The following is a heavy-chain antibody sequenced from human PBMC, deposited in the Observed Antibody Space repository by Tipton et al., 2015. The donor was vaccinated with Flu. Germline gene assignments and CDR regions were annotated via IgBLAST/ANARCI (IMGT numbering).Heavy chain of an antibody. CDR3: ARGDYGDYDHEADAFDI. V-gene: IGHV4-38-2*02. J-gene: IGHJ3*02. CDR1: GDSIGSPYF. D-gene: IGHD4-17*01. CDR2: VHQTGYT. Sequence: TLSLTCSVSGDSIGSPYFWGWIRRPPGKGLEWIGNVHQTGYTYYNPSLRSRVTIAVDRTKNQFSLRLTSVTAADTAVYYCARGDYGDYDHEADAFDIGGQGTVVTVSA.